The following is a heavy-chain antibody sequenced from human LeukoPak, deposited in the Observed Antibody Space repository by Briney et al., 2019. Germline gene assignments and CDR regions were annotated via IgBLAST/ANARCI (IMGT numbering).Heavy chain of an antibody. CDR3: ARQGYSGHSQGAADY. CDR2: ISVYNGNT. Sequence: ASVKVSCKASNYTFTSHDISWVRQAPGQGLEWMGWISVYNGNTNYAQKFQGRVTMTTDTSTSTAHMELRSLRSDDTAVYYCARQGYSGHSQGAADYWGQGTLATVSS. V-gene: IGHV1-18*01. J-gene: IGHJ4*02. D-gene: IGHD4-23*01. CDR1: NYTFTSHD.